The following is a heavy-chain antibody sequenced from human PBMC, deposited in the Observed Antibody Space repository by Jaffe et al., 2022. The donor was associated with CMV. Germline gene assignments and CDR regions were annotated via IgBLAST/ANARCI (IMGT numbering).Heavy chain of an antibody. J-gene: IGHJ6*02. V-gene: IGHV3-48*02. Sequence: EVQLVESGGGLVQPGGSLRLSCAASGFTFSSYSMNWVRQAPGKGLEWVSYISSSSSTIYYADSVKGRFTISRDNAKNSLYLQMNSLRDEDTAVYYCARGFWSVDTAMVTGGYYYYYGMDVWGQGTTVTVSS. CDR3: ARGFWSVDTAMVTGGYYYYYGMDV. CDR1: GFTFSSYS. CDR2: ISSSSSTI. D-gene: IGHD5-18*01.